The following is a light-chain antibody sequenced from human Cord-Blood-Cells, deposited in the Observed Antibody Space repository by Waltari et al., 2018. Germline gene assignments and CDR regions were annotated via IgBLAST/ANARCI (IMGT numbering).Light chain of an antibody. J-gene: IGLJ1*01. Sequence: QSALTQPRLVSGSPGQSVTISCTGTSSDVGGYHYVSWYQQHPGKAHKLMIYDVSKRPSGVPDRFSGSKSGNTASLTISGLQAEDEADYYCCSYAGSYTFYVFGTGTKVTVL. CDR1: SSDVGGYHY. V-gene: IGLV2-11*01. CDR2: DVS. CDR3: CSYAGSYTFYV.